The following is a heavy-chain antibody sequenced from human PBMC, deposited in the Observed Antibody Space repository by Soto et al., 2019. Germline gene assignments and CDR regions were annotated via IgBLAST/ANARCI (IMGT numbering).Heavy chain of an antibody. J-gene: IGHJ4*02. Sequence: QVQLVQSGAEVKKPGSSVKVSCKASGGTFSNYAISWVRQAPGQGLEWMGGIIPIFGTADYAQKFQGRVTITADEATRTAYMERSSLGSEDTAVYYCARDGVVYDDSPFGYWGRGSLVTVSS. D-gene: IGHD2-8*02. CDR1: GGTFSNYA. CDR2: IIPIFGTA. CDR3: ARDGVVYDDSPFGY. V-gene: IGHV1-69*12.